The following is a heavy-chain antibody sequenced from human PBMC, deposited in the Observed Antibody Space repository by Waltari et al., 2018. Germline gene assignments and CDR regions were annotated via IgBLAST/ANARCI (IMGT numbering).Heavy chain of an antibody. CDR3: ARENYYASCFDI. D-gene: IGHD3-10*01. CDR2: IDSSGTKI. V-gene: IGHV3-48*03. CDR1: GFPLSSYE. J-gene: IGHJ6*02. Sequence: ELQLVQSGGGFVQPGGSLSLSWLASGFPLSSYEVNWIRQPPGKGLEWVSYIDSSGTKISYADSVKGRFTISRDNARNSVSLLVNSLTAEDTAVYFCARENYYASCFDIWGQGTTVTVSS.